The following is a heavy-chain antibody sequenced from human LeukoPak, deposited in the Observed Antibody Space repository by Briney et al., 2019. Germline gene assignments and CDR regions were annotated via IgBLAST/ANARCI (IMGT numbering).Heavy chain of an antibody. J-gene: IGHJ5*02. D-gene: IGHD1-1*01. V-gene: IGHV4-59*01. Sequence: SETLSLTCTVSGGSISSYYWSWIRQPPGKGLEWIGYIYYSGSTNYNPSLTSRVTISADTSKNQFSLKLSSVTAADTAVYYCARHNSRYPFDPWGQGTLVTVSS. CDR1: GGSISSYY. CDR2: IYYSGST. CDR3: ARHNSRYPFDP.